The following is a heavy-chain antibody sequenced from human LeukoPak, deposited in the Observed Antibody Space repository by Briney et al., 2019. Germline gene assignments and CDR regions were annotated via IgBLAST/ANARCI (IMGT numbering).Heavy chain of an antibody. J-gene: IGHJ4*02. CDR3: ARGREPARPPLGY. D-gene: IGHD1-14*01. CDR1: GDSINSLDL. V-gene: IGHV4-4*02. CDR2: INQSGVT. Sequence: SETLSLTCTVSGDSINSLDLWSWVRQAPGKGLEWIGEINQSGVTNYSPSLKSRVSISVDTSTNQFSLKLSSVTAADTAVYFCARGREPARPPLGYWGQGTLVTVSS.